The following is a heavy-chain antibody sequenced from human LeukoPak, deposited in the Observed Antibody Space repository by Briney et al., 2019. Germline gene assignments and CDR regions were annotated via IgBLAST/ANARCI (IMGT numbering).Heavy chain of an antibody. CDR1: GFTFSSYA. CDR3: AKVLDYYGSGSFDY. Sequence: GGSPRLSCAASGFTFSSYAMAWVRQAPGKGLEWVPSISGSGDSTYYAASVKGRFTISRDNSKGTLYLQMNSLRAEDTAVYYCAKVLDYYGSGSFDYWGQGALVTVSS. V-gene: IGHV3-23*01. D-gene: IGHD3-10*01. J-gene: IGHJ4*02. CDR2: ISGSGDST.